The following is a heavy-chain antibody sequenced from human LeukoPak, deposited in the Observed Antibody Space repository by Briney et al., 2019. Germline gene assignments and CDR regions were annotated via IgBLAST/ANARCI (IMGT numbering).Heavy chain of an antibody. CDR2: IDPSDSYT. CDR1: GYSFSSYW. V-gene: IGHV5-10-1*01. Sequence: GESLRITCKGSGYSFSSYWINWVRQMPGKGLEWMGRIDPSDSYTNYNPSFQGHVTISADKSISTAYLQWSSLMASDTAMYYCARHTISDYWGQGTQVTVSS. D-gene: IGHD3-10*01. J-gene: IGHJ4*02. CDR3: ARHTISDY.